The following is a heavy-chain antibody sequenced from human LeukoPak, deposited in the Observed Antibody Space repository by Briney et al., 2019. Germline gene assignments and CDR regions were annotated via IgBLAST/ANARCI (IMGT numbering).Heavy chain of an antibody. CDR3: ARDTGYCSGGSCSDYYYYMDV. J-gene: IGHJ6*03. V-gene: IGHV3-20*04. CDR1: GFTFDDYG. D-gene: IGHD2-15*01. Sequence: PGGSLRLSCAASGFTFDDYGMSWVRQAPGKGLEWVSGINWNGGSTGYADSVKGRFTISRDNAKNSPYLQMNSLRAEDTALYYCARDTGYCSGGSCSDYYYYMDVWGKGTTVTVSS. CDR2: INWNGGST.